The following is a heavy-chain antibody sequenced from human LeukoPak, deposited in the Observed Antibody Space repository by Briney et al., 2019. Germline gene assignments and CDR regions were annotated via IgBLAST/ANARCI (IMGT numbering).Heavy chain of an antibody. CDR2: INHSGST. CDR1: GGSFSGYY. D-gene: IGHD2-2*01. CDR3: ARLRPKIPRACSSTSCYRNYYYYYYMDV. V-gene: IGHV4-34*01. Sequence: PSETLSLTCAVYGGSFSGYYWSWIRQPPGKGLEWIGEINHSGSTNYNPSLKSRVTISVDTSKNQFSLKLSSVTAADTAVYYCARLRPKIPRACSSTSCYRNYYYYYYMDVWGKGTTVTVSS. J-gene: IGHJ6*03.